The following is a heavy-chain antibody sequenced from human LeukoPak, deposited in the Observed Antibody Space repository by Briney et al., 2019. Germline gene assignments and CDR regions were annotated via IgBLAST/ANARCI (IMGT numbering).Heavy chain of an antibody. V-gene: IGHV3-23*01. D-gene: IGHD2-2*01. J-gene: IGHJ4*02. Sequence: GGTLRLSCAASGFTFSSYGMTWVRQAPGKGLEWVSGISGGGGSTYYADSVKGRFTISRDNSKNTLYLQMNSLRAEDTAVYYCAKDTSDYSLDYWGQGTLVTVSS. CDR1: GFTFSSYG. CDR2: ISGGGGST. CDR3: AKDTSDYSLDY.